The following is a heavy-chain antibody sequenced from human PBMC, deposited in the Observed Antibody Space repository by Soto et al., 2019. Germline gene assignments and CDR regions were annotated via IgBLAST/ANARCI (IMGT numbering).Heavy chain of an antibody. J-gene: IGHJ4*02. D-gene: IGHD2-21*01. CDR1: GLPHSNFA. V-gene: IGHV3-23*05. Sequence: WGSLRLSCSASGLPHSNFAMMFFRHSPFKGLECVSGIYGSGRGIEYADSVKGRFTISRDNSKNTVYLQMTDLRADDTAVYYCAKDAVYNDGLWLMDHWGRGTQVTVSS. CDR2: IYGSGRGI. CDR3: AKDAVYNDGLWLMDH.